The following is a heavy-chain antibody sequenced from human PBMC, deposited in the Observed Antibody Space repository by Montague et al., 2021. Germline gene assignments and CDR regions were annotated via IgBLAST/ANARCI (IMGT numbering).Heavy chain of an antibody. CDR3: ARTSASSDY. Sequence: CAISGDSVGGEDATWRSDKHTSELQLHQELGTHHRPKWYNDYAVSVKSRITINPDTSKNQISLQLNSVTPEDTAVYYCARTSASSDYWGQGTLVTVSS. CDR2: HHRPKWYN. CDR1: GDSVGGEDAT. J-gene: IGHJ4*02. V-gene: IGHV6-1*01. D-gene: IGHD1-26*01.